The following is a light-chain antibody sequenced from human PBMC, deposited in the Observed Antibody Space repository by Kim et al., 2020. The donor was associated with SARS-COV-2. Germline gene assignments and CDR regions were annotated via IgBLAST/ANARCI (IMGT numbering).Light chain of an antibody. CDR2: AAS. Sequence: ASVGDRVTITCRASQGISNYLAWYQQKPGKVPKLLIYAASALQSGVPSRFSGSGSGTDFTLTNTSLQPEDVAAYYCQQCKGAPWTFGQGTKVEIK. CDR1: QGISNY. J-gene: IGKJ1*01. V-gene: IGKV1-27*01. CDR3: QQCKGAPWT.